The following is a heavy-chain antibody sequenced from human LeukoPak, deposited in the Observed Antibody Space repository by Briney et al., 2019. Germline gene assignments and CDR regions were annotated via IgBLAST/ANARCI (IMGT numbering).Heavy chain of an antibody. D-gene: IGHD6-19*01. CDR3: AKSRSGWYPASGLDY. CDR1: GFTFSSYA. CDR2: ISGSGGST. Sequence: PGGSLRLSCAASGFTFSSYAMSWVRQAPGKGLEWVSAISGSGGSTYYADSVKGRFTISGDNSKNTLYLQMNSLRAEDTAVYYCAKSRSGWYPASGLDYWGQGTLVTVSS. J-gene: IGHJ4*02. V-gene: IGHV3-23*01.